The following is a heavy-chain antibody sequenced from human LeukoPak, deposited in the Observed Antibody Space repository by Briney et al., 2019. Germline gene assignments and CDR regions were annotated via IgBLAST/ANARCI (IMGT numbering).Heavy chain of an antibody. D-gene: IGHD2-2*01. CDR3: ARGGSVVIVPAAIRSYYYYYMDV. CDR1: GGSISSHY. V-gene: IGHV4-59*11. J-gene: IGHJ6*03. Sequence: PSETLSLTCTVSGGSISSHYWSWIRQPPGKGLEWIGYIYYSGSTNYNPSLKSRVTISVDTSKNQFSLKLSSVTAADTAVYYCARGGSVVIVPAAIRSYYYYYMDVWGKGTTVTVSS. CDR2: IYYSGST.